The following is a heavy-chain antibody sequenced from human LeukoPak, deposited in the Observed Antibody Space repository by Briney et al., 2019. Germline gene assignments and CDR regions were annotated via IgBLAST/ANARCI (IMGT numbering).Heavy chain of an antibody. CDR2: INSDGSWT. Sequence: GGSLRLSCAASGNSWMHWVRQALGKGLVWVSHINSDGSWTSYADSVKGRFTISKDNAKNTVYLQMNNLRAEDTAVYYCVSFYETYWGRGTLVTVSS. V-gene: IGHV3-74*01. J-gene: IGHJ4*02. CDR1: GNSW. CDR3: VSFYETY. D-gene: IGHD2-15*01.